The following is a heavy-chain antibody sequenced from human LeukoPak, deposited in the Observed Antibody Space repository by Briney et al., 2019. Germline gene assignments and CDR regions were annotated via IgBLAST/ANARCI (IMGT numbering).Heavy chain of an antibody. J-gene: IGHJ4*02. CDR2: INPSGGST. V-gene: IGHV1-46*01. CDR3: ARATDWGYYFDY. D-gene: IGHD7-27*01. CDR1: GYTFTSTG. Sequence: ASVKVSCKASGYTFTSTGICWVRQAPGQGLEWMGIINPSGGSTSYAQKFQGRVTMTRDTSTSTVYMELSSLRSEDTAVYYCARATDWGYYFDYWGQGTLVTVSS.